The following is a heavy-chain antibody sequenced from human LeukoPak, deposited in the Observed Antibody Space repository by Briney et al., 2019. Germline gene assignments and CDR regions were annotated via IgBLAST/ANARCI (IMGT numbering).Heavy chain of an antibody. Sequence: ASVKVSCKVSGYTLTELSMHWVRQAPGKGLEWMGGFDPEDGETIYAQKFQGRVTMTEDTSTDTAYMELSSLRSEDTAVYYCAAMTTVTRPFDYWGQGTLVTVSS. CDR1: GYTLTELS. V-gene: IGHV1-24*01. CDR2: FDPEDGET. J-gene: IGHJ4*02. CDR3: AAMTTVTRPFDY. D-gene: IGHD4-11*01.